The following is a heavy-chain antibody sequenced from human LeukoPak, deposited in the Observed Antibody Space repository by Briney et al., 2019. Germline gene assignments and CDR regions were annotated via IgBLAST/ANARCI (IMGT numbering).Heavy chain of an antibody. J-gene: IGHJ6*02. CDR2: ISGSGGST. CDR3: AKRSGPETYQYYYYGMDV. Sequence: GGSLRLSCAASGFTFSSYAMSWVRQAPVKGLEWVSAISGSGGSTYYADSVKGRFTISRDNSKNTLYLQMNSLRAEDTAVYYCAKRSGPETYQYYYYGMDVWGQGTTVTVSS. CDR1: GFTFSSYA. V-gene: IGHV3-23*01. D-gene: IGHD2-2*01.